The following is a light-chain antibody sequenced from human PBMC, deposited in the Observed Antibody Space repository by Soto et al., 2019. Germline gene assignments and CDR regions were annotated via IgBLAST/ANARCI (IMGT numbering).Light chain of an antibody. CDR3: QQYGNSPIT. Sequence: EFVLTQSTGTLSFSPGERATVSCRASQSITSNYLAWYQQKPGQAPRPLIYGISSRAVGVPDRFSGSGSGTDFTLTIGRLEPEDFAVYYCQQYGNSPITFGQGTRLEI. V-gene: IGKV3-20*01. CDR1: QSITSNY. CDR2: GIS. J-gene: IGKJ5*01.